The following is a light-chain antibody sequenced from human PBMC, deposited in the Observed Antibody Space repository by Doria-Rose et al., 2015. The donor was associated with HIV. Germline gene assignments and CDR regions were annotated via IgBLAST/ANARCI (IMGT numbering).Light chain of an antibody. Sequence: IQMTQSPSSLSASIGDRVTITCRASQTVSTYLNWFQQEPGKAPKLLIYAASRLQSGVPSRFSGSGSGTDFTLTISGLQPGDFATYYCQQTYSSPTWTFSQGTKIEMK. J-gene: IGKJ1*01. CDR1: QTVSTY. CDR3: QQTYSSPTWT. V-gene: IGKV1-39*01. CDR2: AAS.